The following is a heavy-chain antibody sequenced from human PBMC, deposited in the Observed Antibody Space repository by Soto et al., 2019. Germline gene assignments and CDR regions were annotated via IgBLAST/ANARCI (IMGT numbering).Heavy chain of an antibody. CDR3: ARLGYSSGWTVYYYYYGMDV. CDR2: ISAYNGNT. D-gene: IGHD6-19*01. J-gene: IGHJ6*02. CDR1: GYTFTSYG. V-gene: IGHV1-18*01. Sequence: ASVKVSCKASGYTFTSYGISWVRQAPGQGLEWMGWISAYNGNTNYAQKLQGRVTMTTDTSTSTAYMELRSLRSDDTAVYYCARLGYSSGWTVYYYYYGMDVWGQGTTVTVS.